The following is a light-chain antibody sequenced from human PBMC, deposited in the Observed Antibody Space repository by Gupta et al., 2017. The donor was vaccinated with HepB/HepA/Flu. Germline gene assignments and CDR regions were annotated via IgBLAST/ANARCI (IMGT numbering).Light chain of an antibody. CDR2: QDS. J-gene: IGLJ2*01. V-gene: IGLV3-1*01. CDR1: KLGDKY. CDR3: QAWDSSIL. Sequence: SYELTQPPSVSVSPGQTASITCSGDKLGDKYACWYQQKPGQSPVLVIYQDSKRPSGIPERFSGSNSGNTATLTISGTQAMDEADYYRQAWDSSILFGGGTKLTVL.